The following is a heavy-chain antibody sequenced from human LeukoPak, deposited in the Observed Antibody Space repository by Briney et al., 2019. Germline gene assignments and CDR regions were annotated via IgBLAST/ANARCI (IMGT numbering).Heavy chain of an antibody. Sequence: GGSLRLSCAASGFTFSSYGMSWVRQAPGKGLEWVSAIRGSGGSTYYADSVKGRFTISRDNAKNSLYLQMNSLRAEDTAVYYCARGRGRDGYIVLKYFDYWGQGTLVTVSS. V-gene: IGHV3-23*01. CDR2: IRGSGGST. J-gene: IGHJ4*02. CDR1: GFTFSSYG. CDR3: ARGRGRDGYIVLKYFDY. D-gene: IGHD5-24*01.